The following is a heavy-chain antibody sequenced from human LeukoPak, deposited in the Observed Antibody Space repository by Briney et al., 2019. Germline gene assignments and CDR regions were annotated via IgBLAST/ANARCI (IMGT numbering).Heavy chain of an antibody. J-gene: IGHJ4*02. Sequence: PSETLSLTCTVSGGSISSSSYYWGWIRQPPGKGLEWIGSIYYSGSTYYNPSLKSRVTISVDTSKNQFSLKLSSVTAADTAVYYCARAYYDFWSGYLIGYWGQGTLVTVSS. CDR3: ARAYYDFWSGYLIGY. V-gene: IGHV4-39*07. D-gene: IGHD3-3*01. CDR2: IYYSGST. CDR1: GGSISSSSYY.